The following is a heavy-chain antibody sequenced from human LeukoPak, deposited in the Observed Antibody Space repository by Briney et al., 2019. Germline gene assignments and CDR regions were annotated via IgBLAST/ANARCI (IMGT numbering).Heavy chain of an antibody. V-gene: IGHV3-21*01. CDR3: ARKGILDY. CDR2: ISSSSSYI. CDR1: GFTFSSYR. Sequence: GGSLRLSCAASGFTFSSYRMNWVRQAPGKGLEWVSSISSSSSYIYYADSVKVRFTISRDNAKNSLYLQLNSLRAEDTAVYSCARKGILDYWGQGTLVTVSS. J-gene: IGHJ4*02.